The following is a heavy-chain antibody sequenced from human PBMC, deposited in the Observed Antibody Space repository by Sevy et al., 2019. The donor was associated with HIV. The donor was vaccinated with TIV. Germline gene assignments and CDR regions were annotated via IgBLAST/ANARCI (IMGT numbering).Heavy chain of an antibody. Sequence: GGCLRLSCAASGFSFSSYTMNWVRQAPGKGLEWFSCISSSSSYIYYADSVKGRFTISRDNAKNSLYLQMNSLRAEDTAASYCARSGGRLSSSWYDYWGQGTLVTVSS. CDR1: GFSFSSYT. CDR3: ARSGGRLSSSWYDY. D-gene: IGHD6-13*01. J-gene: IGHJ4*02. V-gene: IGHV3-21*01. CDR2: ISSSSSYI.